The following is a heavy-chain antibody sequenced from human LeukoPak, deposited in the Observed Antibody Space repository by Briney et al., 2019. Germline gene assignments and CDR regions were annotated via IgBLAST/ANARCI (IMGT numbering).Heavy chain of an antibody. CDR3: ARETGDFWSGYYTLRWFDP. CDR1: GFTLSSYW. D-gene: IGHD3-3*01. J-gene: IGHJ5*02. CDR2: IKQDGSEK. Sequence: GGSLRLSCAASGFTLSSYWMSWVRQAPGKGLEWVANIKQDGSEKYYVDSVKGRFTISRDNAKNSLYLQMNSLRAEDTAVYYCARETGDFWSGYYTLRWFDPWGQGTLVTVSS. V-gene: IGHV3-7*01.